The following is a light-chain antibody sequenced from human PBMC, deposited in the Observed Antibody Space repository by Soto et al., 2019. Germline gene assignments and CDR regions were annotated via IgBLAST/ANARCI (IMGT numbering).Light chain of an antibody. V-gene: IGKV3-11*01. CDR1: QSVSSSN. CDR3: QQRSNWPPIT. Sequence: DIGFNQSAYTSSLSHAERATLSCSAIQSVSSSNFAWYQQKPAQAPRLIIYGAFSRATGIPDRFSGSGSGTDFTLTISSLEPEDFAVYYCQQRSNWPPITFGQGTRLEIK. CDR2: GAF. J-gene: IGKJ5*01.